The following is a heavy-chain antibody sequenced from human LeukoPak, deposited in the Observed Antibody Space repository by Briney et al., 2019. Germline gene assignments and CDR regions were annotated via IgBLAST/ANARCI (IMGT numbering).Heavy chain of an antibody. D-gene: IGHD2-15*01. CDR3: AREVTDCSGGSCHPIFDY. V-gene: IGHV3-66*01. J-gene: IGHJ4*02. CDR1: GFTVSSNY. CDR2: IYSGGST. Sequence: GGSLRLSCAASGFTVSSNYMSWVRQAPGEGLEWVSVIYSGGSTYYADSVKGRFTISRDNSKNTLYLQMNSLRAEDTAVYYCAREVTDCSGGSCHPIFDYWGQGTLVTVSS.